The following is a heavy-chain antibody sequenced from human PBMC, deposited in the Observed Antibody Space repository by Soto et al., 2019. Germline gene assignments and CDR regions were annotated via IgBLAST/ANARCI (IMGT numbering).Heavy chain of an antibody. CDR2: ISAYNGNT. D-gene: IGHD4-4*01. CDR3: ARVSTTVDLYYYYGMDV. CDR1: GYTFTSYG. J-gene: IGHJ6*02. Sequence: GASVKVSCKASGYTFTSYGISWVRQAPGQGLEWMGWISAYNGNTNYAQKLQGRVTMTTDTSTSTAYMELRSLRSDDTAVYYCARVSTTVDLYYYYGMDVWGQGTMVTVSS. V-gene: IGHV1-18*01.